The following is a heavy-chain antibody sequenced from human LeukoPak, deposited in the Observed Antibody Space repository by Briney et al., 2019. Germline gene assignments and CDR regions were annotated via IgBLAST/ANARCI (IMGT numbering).Heavy chain of an antibody. CDR1: GYTFTSYY. D-gene: IGHD3-22*01. Sequence: ASVKVSCKASGYTFTSYYMHWVRQAPGQGLEWMGWINPNSGGTNYAQKFQGRVTMTRDTSISTAYMELSRLRSDDTAVYYCARARYYYDSSGYWTKWGQGTLVTVSS. J-gene: IGHJ4*02. CDR2: INPNSGGT. V-gene: IGHV1-2*02. CDR3: ARARYYYDSSGYWTK.